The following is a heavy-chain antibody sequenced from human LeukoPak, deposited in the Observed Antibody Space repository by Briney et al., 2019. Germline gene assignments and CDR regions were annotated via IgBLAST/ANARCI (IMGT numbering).Heavy chain of an antibody. V-gene: IGHV3-64D*09. CDR2: ISSNGYST. J-gene: IGHJ4*02. CDR3: VKDSKSSGWYVPPNFDY. CDR1: GFTFSTYA. Sequence: PGGSLRLSCSASGFTFSTYAMHWVRQAPGKGLEYVSSISSNGYSTHYADSVKGRFAISRDNSKNTLYLQMSSLRTEDTAVYYCVKDSKSSGWYVPPNFDYWGQGTLVTVSS. D-gene: IGHD6-19*01.